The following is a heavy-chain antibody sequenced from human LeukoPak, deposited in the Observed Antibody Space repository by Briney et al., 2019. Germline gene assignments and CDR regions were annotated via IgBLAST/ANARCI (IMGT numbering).Heavy chain of an antibody. CDR3: ARHDGTYSPDYYYYYMDV. J-gene: IGHJ6*03. Sequence: RGESLKISCKGSGYRFASYWIGWVRQMAGKGLEWMGIIYPGDSDTRYSPSFQGQVTISADKSLSTAYLQWSSLKASDTAMYYCARHDGTYSPDYYYYYMDVWGKGTTVTVSS. D-gene: IGHD1-26*01. CDR1: GYRFASYW. V-gene: IGHV5-51*01. CDR2: IYPGDSDT.